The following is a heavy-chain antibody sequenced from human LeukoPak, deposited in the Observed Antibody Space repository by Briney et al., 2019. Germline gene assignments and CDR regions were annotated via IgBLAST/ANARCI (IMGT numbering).Heavy chain of an antibody. D-gene: IGHD1-26*01. V-gene: IGHV3-30*18. J-gene: IGHJ4*02. Sequence: PGGSLRLSCAAPGFTLNTCGMHWVRQAPGKGLEWLAVIPSDGSNKHYADSVKGRFTISRDNSKNTLFLQMDSLRAEDTAVYFCAKYLTGGNYNLDYWGQGTLVTVSS. CDR3: AKYLTGGNYNLDY. CDR1: GFTLNTCG. CDR2: IPSDGSNK.